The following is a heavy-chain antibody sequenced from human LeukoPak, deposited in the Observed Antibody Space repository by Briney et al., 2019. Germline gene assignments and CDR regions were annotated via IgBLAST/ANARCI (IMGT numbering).Heavy chain of an antibody. Sequence: GGSLRLSCAASGFAFSSNSMTWVRQTPGKGLEWVSGISGSGDSTFYADSVKGRFTISRDNSRNTLYLQMSSLRPEDTAVYYCTKWSGFGDDWGQGTLVTVSS. V-gene: IGHV3-23*01. CDR1: GFAFSSNS. CDR3: TKWSGFGDD. D-gene: IGHD3-10*01. J-gene: IGHJ4*02. CDR2: ISGSGDST.